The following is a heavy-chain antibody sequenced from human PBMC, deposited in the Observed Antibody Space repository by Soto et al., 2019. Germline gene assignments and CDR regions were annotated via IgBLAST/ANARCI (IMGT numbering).Heavy chain of an antibody. Sequence: QVQLQQWGAGLLKPSETLSLTCAVYGGSFSGYYWSWIRQPPGKGLEWIGEINHSGSTNYNPSLKSRVTISVDTSKNQFSLKLSSVTAADTAVYYCARGRGYYYDSSGTNNWFDPWGQGTLVTVSS. V-gene: IGHV4-34*01. CDR2: INHSGST. CDR1: GGSFSGYY. D-gene: IGHD3-22*01. CDR3: ARGRGYYYDSSGTNNWFDP. J-gene: IGHJ5*02.